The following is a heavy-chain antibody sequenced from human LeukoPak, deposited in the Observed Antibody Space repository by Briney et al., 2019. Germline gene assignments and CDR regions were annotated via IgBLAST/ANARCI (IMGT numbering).Heavy chain of an antibody. CDR1: GYTFTGYY. D-gene: IGHD6-19*01. Sequence: ASVKVSCKASGYTFTGYYMHWLRQAPGQGLEWMGWINPNSGGTNYAQKFQGRVTMTRDTSISTAYMELSRLRSDDTAVYYCARATPASSGWSYYYYGMDVWGQGTTVTVSS. CDR3: ARATPASSGWSYYYYGMDV. CDR2: INPNSGGT. V-gene: IGHV1-2*02. J-gene: IGHJ6*02.